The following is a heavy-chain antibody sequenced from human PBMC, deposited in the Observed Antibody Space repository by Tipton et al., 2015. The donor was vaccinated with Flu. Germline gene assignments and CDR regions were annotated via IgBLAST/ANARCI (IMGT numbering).Heavy chain of an antibody. D-gene: IGHD2-21*01. V-gene: IGHV1-18*01. CDR3: ARDQGVYCGGDCYPRAFDI. J-gene: IGHJ3*02. Sequence: QLVQSGAEVKKPGASVKVSCKASGYTFTSYGISWVRLAPGQGLEWMGWISAYNGNTNYAQKLQGRVTMTTDTSTSTAYMELRSLRSDGTAVYYCARDQGVYCGGDCYPRAFDIWGQGTMVTVSS. CDR1: GYTFTSYG. CDR2: ISAYNGNT.